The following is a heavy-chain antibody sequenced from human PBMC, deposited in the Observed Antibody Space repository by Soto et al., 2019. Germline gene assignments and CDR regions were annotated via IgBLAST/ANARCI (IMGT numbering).Heavy chain of an antibody. CDR1: GGSISSYY. Sequence: SETLSLTCTVSGGSISSYYWSWIRQPPGKGLEWIGYIYYSGSTNYNPSLKSRVTISVDTSKNQFSLKLSSVTAADTAVYYCARGWPDTFRTPIYGSGTPLDYYYMDVWGKGTTVTVSS. CDR3: ARGWPDTFRTPIYGSGTPLDYYYMDV. V-gene: IGHV4-59*01. CDR2: IYYSGST. J-gene: IGHJ6*03. D-gene: IGHD3-10*01.